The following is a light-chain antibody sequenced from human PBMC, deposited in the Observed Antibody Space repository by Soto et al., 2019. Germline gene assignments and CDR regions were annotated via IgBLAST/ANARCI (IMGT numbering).Light chain of an antibody. J-gene: IGKJ2*01. CDR3: QQSYIPPPNT. CDR1: QSVNNY. V-gene: IGKV1-39*01. CDR2: GAS. Sequence: DVQMTQSPSSLSASVGDRVTITCRASQSVNNYLNWYQQKPGRAPNLLIYGASTLQSGVPSRFSGTGSATDFTLTISSLQLEDFSTYYCQQSYIPPPNTVGQGTELEI.